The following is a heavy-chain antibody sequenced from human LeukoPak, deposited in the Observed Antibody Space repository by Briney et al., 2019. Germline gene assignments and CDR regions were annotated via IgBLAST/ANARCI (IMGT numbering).Heavy chain of an antibody. D-gene: IGHD5-12*01. CDR1: GYNFPTYW. Sequence: GESLKISCKAPGYNFPTYWIGWVRQMPGKGLEWLGIIYPDDSDTRYSPSFQGHVTISADKSISTAYLQWSSLKASDTATYYCARHFNSGYDYVGYYYGMDVWGQGTTVTVSS. CDR3: ARHFNSGYDYVGYYYGMDV. V-gene: IGHV5-51*01. CDR2: IYPDDSDT. J-gene: IGHJ6*02.